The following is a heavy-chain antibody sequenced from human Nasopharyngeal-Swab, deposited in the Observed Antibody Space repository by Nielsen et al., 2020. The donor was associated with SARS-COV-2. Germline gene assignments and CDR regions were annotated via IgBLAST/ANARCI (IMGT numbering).Heavy chain of an antibody. CDR2: ISAYNGNT. Sequence: WVRQAPGQGLEWMGWISAYNGNTNYAQKLQGRVTMTTDTSTSTAYMELRSLRSDDTAVYYCARVSREIEYSSSLYYYYYYMDVGGKGTTVTVS. V-gene: IGHV1-18*01. CDR3: ARVSREIEYSSSLYYYYYYMDV. D-gene: IGHD6-6*01. J-gene: IGHJ6*03.